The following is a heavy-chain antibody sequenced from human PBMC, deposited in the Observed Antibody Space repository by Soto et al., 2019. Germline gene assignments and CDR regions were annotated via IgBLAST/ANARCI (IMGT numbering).Heavy chain of an antibody. CDR2: IYYSGST. Sequence: QVQLQESGPGLVKPSETLSLTCTVSGGSISSYSWSWIRQPPGKGLEWIGYIYYSGSTNYNPSPKSRVTISVDTSKKQCPLKVSSVTAADTAVYYCARDNIVGILPGYHRFDYWGQGTLVTVSS. CDR1: GGSISSYS. D-gene: IGHD3-9*01. J-gene: IGHJ4*02. CDR3: ARDNIVGILPGYHRFDY. V-gene: IGHV4-59*01.